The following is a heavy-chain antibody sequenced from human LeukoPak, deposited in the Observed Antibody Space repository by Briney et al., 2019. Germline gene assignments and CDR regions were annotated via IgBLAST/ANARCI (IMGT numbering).Heavy chain of an antibody. CDR2: IYYSGST. Sequence: KPSETLSLTCTVSGGSIRSSSCYWGWIRQPPGKGLEWIGSIYYSGSTYYNPSLKSRVTISVDTSKNQFSLKLSSVTAADTAVYYCARQAPRRDGYYLDAFDIWGQGTMVTVSS. D-gene: IGHD5-24*01. CDR3: ARQAPRRDGYYLDAFDI. CDR1: GGSIRSSSCY. J-gene: IGHJ3*02. V-gene: IGHV4-39*01.